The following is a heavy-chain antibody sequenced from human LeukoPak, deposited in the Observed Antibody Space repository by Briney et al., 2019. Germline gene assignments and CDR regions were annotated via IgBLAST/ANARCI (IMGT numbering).Heavy chain of an antibody. D-gene: IGHD6-13*01. J-gene: IGHJ4*02. Sequence: SETLSLTCTVSGGSISSYYWSWIRQPPGKGLEWIGYIYYSGSTNYNPSLKGRVTISVDTSKNQFSLKLSSVTAADTAVYYCARDKAAAGTWYFDYWGQGTLVTVSS. CDR1: GGSISSYY. V-gene: IGHV4-59*01. CDR3: ARDKAAAGTWYFDY. CDR2: IYYSGST.